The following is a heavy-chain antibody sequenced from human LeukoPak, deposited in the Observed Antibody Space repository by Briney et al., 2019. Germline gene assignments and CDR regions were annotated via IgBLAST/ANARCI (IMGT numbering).Heavy chain of an antibody. V-gene: IGHV3-23*01. J-gene: IGHJ3*02. Sequence: PGGSLRLSCAASGFTFSNYAMSWVRQAPGKGLEWVSTISASGDKISYADFVKGRFTISRDNSKNTLYLQKNSLRAEDTAVYYCAKTEAQVVVITVGSGAFDIWGQGTMVTVSS. CDR1: GFTFSNYA. CDR2: ISASGDKI. CDR3: AKTEAQVVVITVGSGAFDI. D-gene: IGHD3-22*01.